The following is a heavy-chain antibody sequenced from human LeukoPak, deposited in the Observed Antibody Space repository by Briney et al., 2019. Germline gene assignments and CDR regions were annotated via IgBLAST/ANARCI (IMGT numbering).Heavy chain of an antibody. V-gene: IGHV3-30-3*01. Sequence: GGSLRLSCAASGFTFSSYSTHWVRQAPGKGLEWVPDISYDGSNKYYADSVKGRFTISRDNSKNTLYLQMNSLRAEDTAVYFCARDWDYKMATIPGYWGQGTLVTVSS. D-gene: IGHD5-24*01. CDR3: ARDWDYKMATIPGY. CDR2: ISYDGSNK. J-gene: IGHJ4*02. CDR1: GFTFSSYS.